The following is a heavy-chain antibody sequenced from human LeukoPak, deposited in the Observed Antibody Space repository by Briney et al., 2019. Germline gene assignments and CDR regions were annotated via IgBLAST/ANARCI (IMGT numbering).Heavy chain of an antibody. V-gene: IGHV3-23*01. CDR3: AKSRGYYDSSGYY. CDR1: GFTFSSYS. CDR2: ISGSGGST. Sequence: SGGSLRLSCAASGFTFSSYSMNWVRQAPGKGLEWVSAISGSGGSTYYADSVKGRFTISRDNSKNTLYLQMNSLRAEDTAVYYCAKSRGYYDSSGYYWGQGTLVTVSS. J-gene: IGHJ4*02. D-gene: IGHD3-22*01.